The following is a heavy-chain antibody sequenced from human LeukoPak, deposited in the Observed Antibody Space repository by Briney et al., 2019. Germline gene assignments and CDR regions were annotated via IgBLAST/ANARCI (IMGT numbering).Heavy chain of an antibody. CDR3: ARVDDYGGNSVGY. D-gene: IGHD4-23*01. CDR2: MNPRGGST. CDR1: GYSFTTYY. Sequence: GASVKVSCKASGYSFTTYYMHWMRQAPGQGLEWMGTMNPRGGSTNYAQKFQGRVTMIRDPSTSTVYMELSSLRFEDTAVYYCARVDDYGGNSVGYWGQGTLVTLSS. J-gene: IGHJ4*02. V-gene: IGHV1-46*01.